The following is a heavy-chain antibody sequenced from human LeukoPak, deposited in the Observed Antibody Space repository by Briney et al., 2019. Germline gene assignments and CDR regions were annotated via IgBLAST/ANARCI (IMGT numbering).Heavy chain of an antibody. CDR3: ARGLDGYTYGRDFDY. D-gene: IGHD5-18*01. CDR1: GFTFSSYA. CDR2: ISYDGSNK. J-gene: IGHJ4*02. Sequence: GGSLRLSCAASGFTFSSYAMHWVRQAPGKGLEWVAVISYDGSNKYYADSVKGRFIISRDNSKNTLYLQMNSLRAEDTAVYYCARGLDGYTYGRDFDYWGQGTLVTVSS. V-gene: IGHV3-30-3*01.